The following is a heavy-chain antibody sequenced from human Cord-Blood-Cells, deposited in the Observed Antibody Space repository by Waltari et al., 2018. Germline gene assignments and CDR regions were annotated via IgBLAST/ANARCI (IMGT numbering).Heavy chain of an antibody. V-gene: IGHV1-46*01. CDR2: INPSGGST. Sequence: VLQAPGQGLEWMGIINPSGGSTSYAQKFQGRVTMTRDTSTSTVHMELSSLRSEDTDVYYCARVDGRDGYNDYWVQGNLVTVPS. CDR3: ARVDGRDGYNDY. J-gene: IGHJ4*02. D-gene: IGHD5-12*01.